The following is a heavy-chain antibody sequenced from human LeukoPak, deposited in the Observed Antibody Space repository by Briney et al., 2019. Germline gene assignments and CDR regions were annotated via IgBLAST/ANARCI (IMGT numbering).Heavy chain of an antibody. CDR1: GFTFSGCW. J-gene: IGHJ4*02. V-gene: IGHV3-7*05. Sequence: GGSLRLSCAASGFTFSGCWMSWVRQAPGKGLEWVANIKQDGSNKYYVDSVKGRFTISRNNAKNSLYLQMNSLRAEDTAMYYCTRDRGRFDYWGQGTLVTVSS. CDR3: TRDRGRFDY. CDR2: IKQDGSNK. D-gene: IGHD5-12*01.